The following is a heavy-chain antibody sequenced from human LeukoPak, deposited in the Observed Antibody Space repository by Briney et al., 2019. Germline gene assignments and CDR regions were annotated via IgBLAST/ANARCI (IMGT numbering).Heavy chain of an antibody. CDR3: ARSRVRGSPHPNAFDI. D-gene: IGHD3-10*01. V-gene: IGHV1-18*01. Sequence: ASVKVSCKASGDSIRSYGITWVRQAPGQGLEWMGWISDYDGNTNYAQNVQGRVTMTTDTSMSTAYMELRSLRSDDTAVYYCARSRVRGSPHPNAFDIWGQGTKVTVSS. J-gene: IGHJ3*02. CDR1: GDSIRSYG. CDR2: ISDYDGNT.